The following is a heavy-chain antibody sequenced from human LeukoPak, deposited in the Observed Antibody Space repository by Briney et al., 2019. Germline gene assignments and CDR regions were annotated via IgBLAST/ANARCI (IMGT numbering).Heavy chain of an antibody. D-gene: IGHD5-12*01. CDR1: GFTFSSYS. Sequence: PGGSLRLSCAASGFTFSSYSMNWVRQAPGKGLEWVSSISSSSSYIYYADSVKGRFTISRDNAKNSLYLQMNSLRAEDTAVYYCARGLYSGYGFDYWGQGTLVTVSS. CDR2: ISSSSSYI. V-gene: IGHV3-21*01. J-gene: IGHJ4*02. CDR3: ARGLYSGYGFDY.